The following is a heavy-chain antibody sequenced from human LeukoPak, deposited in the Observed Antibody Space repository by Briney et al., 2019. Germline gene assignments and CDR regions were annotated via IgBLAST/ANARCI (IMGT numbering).Heavy chain of an antibody. Sequence: SVKVSCXASGFTFTSSAMQWVRLARGQRLEWIGWIVVGSGNTNYAQKFQERVTITRDMSTSTAYMELSSLRSEDTAVYYCAALNGLWELADAFDIWGQGTMVTVSS. D-gene: IGHD1-26*01. CDR2: IVVGSGNT. CDR3: AALNGLWELADAFDI. J-gene: IGHJ3*02. CDR1: GFTFTSSA. V-gene: IGHV1-58*02.